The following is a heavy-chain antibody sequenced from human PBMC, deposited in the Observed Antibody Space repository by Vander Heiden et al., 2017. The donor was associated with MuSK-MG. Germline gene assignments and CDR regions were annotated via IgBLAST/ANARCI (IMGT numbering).Heavy chain of an antibody. CDR2: SNSDGSIA. CDR1: GFTFSSHW. Sequence: EVQLVESGGGLIQPGGSLRLSCTTSGFTFSSHWMHWVRHAPGTGLCWVARSNSDGSIASYADFVKGRFTISRDNAKNTLFLDMNSLRAEDTAVYYCARVTTTLDHWGQGTLVTVSS. V-gene: IGHV3-74*01. J-gene: IGHJ4*02. D-gene: IGHD4-4*01. CDR3: ARVTTTLDH.